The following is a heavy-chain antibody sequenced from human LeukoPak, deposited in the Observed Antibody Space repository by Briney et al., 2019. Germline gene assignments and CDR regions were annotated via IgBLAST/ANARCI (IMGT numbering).Heavy chain of an antibody. J-gene: IGHJ6*02. CDR2: IYYSGST. V-gene: IGHV4-59*01. CDR1: DDPIRNYY. CDR3: ARAVTARVTLGRSLSGMDV. Sequence: NPSETLSLTCIVSDDPIRNYYWSWIRQPPGKGLEWVGNIYYSGSTNYNPSFESRATISVDTSKNQFSLKLSSVTDADTAVYYCARAVTARVTLGRSLSGMDVWGQGTTAPSP. D-gene: IGHD5-18*01.